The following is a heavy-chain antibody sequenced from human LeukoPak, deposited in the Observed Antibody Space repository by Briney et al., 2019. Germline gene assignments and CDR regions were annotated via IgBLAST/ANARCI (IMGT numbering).Heavy chain of an antibody. V-gene: IGHV1-69*06. CDR3: ARGYCSSTSCYAFDT. CDR1: GGTFSSYA. D-gene: IGHD2-2*01. CDR2: ITPIFGTA. J-gene: IGHJ3*02. Sequence: SVKVSCKASGGTFSSYAISWVRQAPGQGLEWMGGITPIFGTANYAQKFQGRVTITADKSTSTAYMELSSLRSEDTAVYYCARGYCSSTSCYAFDTRGQGTMVTVSS.